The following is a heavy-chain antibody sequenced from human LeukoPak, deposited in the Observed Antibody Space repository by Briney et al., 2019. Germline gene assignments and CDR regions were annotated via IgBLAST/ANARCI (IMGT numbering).Heavy chain of an antibody. J-gene: IGHJ4*02. CDR3: AKRLGDQRAFDY. CDR1: GFTFTNYA. D-gene: IGHD2-21*02. V-gene: IGHV3-23*01. Sequence: GGSLRLSCAASGFTFTNYAMSWAGHDPGNRMECVSVISGTSGTINYADPVKGRFTISRDNSKYTVYLQVNSLRAEDTAVYYCAKRLGDQRAFDYWGQGALVTVSS. CDR2: ISGTSGTI.